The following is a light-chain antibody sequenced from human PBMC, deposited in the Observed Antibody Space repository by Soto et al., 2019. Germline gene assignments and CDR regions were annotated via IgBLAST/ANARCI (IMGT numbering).Light chain of an antibody. CDR1: QSVLYNSNNKNY. Sequence: DIVMTQSPDSLAVSLGERATINCKSSQSVLYNSNNKNYLAWYQQKPGQPPKLLIYWASTRKSGVPDRFSGSGSGTDFTLTISSLQAEDVAVCYCQQYYSTLLTFGGGTKVEIK. CDR2: WAS. V-gene: IGKV4-1*01. CDR3: QQYYSTLLT. J-gene: IGKJ4*01.